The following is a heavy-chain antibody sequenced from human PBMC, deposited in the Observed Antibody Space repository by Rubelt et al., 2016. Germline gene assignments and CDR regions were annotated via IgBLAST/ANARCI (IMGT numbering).Heavy chain of an antibody. CDR2: VSSGSRYI. Sequence: GLEWVSSVSSGSRYIYYADSVKGRFTISRDNAKNSLYLQMNSLRDEDTAVYYCASGGKSSIAARLNFDYWGQGTLVTVSS. D-gene: IGHD6-6*01. J-gene: IGHJ4*02. CDR3: ASGGKSSIAARLNFDY. V-gene: IGHV3-21*01.